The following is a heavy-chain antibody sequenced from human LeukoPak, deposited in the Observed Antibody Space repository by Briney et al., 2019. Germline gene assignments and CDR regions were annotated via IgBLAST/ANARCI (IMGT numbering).Heavy chain of an antibody. CDR3: ARGDVYNDY. Sequence: ASVKVSCKAFGYTXTGYYMHGVRQAPGQGLEWMGWINPNSGGTNYAQKFQGRVTMTRDTSISTAYMELSRLRSEDTAVYYCARGDVYNDYWGQGTLVTVSS. CDR2: INPNSGGT. CDR1: GYTXTGYY. V-gene: IGHV1-2*02. J-gene: IGHJ4*02. D-gene: IGHD5-24*01.